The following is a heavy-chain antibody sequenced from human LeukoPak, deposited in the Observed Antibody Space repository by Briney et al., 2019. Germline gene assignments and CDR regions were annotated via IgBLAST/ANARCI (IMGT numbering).Heavy chain of an antibody. D-gene: IGHD6-19*01. CDR2: INPNSGAT. CDR3: ARGGSDESSGWYN. Sequence: ASVKVSCKASGYTVTGYFMHWVRQAPGQGLEWMGWINPNSGATYYAQKFQGRTTMTWDTSISTAYMGVSRLTSDDTAVYYCARGGSDESSGWYNWGQGTLVTVSS. CDR1: GYTVTGYF. J-gene: IGHJ4*02. V-gene: IGHV1-2*02.